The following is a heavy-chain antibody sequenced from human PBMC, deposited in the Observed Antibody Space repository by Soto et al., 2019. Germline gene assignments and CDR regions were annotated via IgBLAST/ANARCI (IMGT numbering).Heavy chain of an antibody. CDR2: IIPIFGTA. J-gene: IGHJ6*02. CDR3: ARVQVVGVTGTWDYGMDV. Sequence: SVKVSCKASGGTFSSYAISWVRQAPGQGLEWMGGIIPIFGTANYAQKFQGRVTITADESTSTAYMELSSLRSEDTAVYYCARVQVVGVTGTWDYGMDVWGQGTTVTVSS. CDR1: GGTFSSYA. D-gene: IGHD2-15*01. V-gene: IGHV1-69*13.